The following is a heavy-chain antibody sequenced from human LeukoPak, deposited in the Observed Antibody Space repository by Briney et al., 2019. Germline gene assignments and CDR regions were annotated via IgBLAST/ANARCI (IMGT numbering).Heavy chain of an antibody. CDR1: GFTFSSYG. V-gene: IGHV3-21*01. D-gene: IGHD4-17*01. Sequence: GGSLRLSCAASGFTFSSYGMHWVRQAPGKGLEWVSSISSSSSYIYYADSVKGRFTISRDNAKNSLYLQMNSLRAEDTAVYYCAREMRGDYSWDFDYWGQGTLVTVSS. J-gene: IGHJ4*02. CDR2: ISSSSSYI. CDR3: AREMRGDYSWDFDY.